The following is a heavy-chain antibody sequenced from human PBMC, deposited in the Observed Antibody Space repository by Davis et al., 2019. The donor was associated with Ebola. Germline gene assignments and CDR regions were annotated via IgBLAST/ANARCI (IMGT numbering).Heavy chain of an antibody. CDR3: AVDYDSSHMWACDI. J-gene: IGHJ3*02. D-gene: IGHD3-22*01. CDR2: INPNSGDA. CDR1: GDTFTGYY. Sequence: ASVKVSCKASGDTFTGYYLHWVRQAPGQGLEWMGRINPNSGDANYAQKFQGRVTMTRDTSISTAFMDLTSLRSDDTAVYYCAVDYDSSHMWACDIWGQGTMVTVSS. V-gene: IGHV1-2*06.